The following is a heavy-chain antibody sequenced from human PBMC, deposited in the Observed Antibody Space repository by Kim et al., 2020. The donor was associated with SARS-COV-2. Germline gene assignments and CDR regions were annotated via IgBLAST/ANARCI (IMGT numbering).Heavy chain of an antibody. Sequence: KGRFTISRDNAKNSLYLQMNSLRAEDTALYYCAKDIRAGYSSSSMGSFDIWGQGTMVTVSS. D-gene: IGHD6-6*01. CDR3: AKDIRAGYSSSSMGSFDI. J-gene: IGHJ3*02. V-gene: IGHV3-9*01.